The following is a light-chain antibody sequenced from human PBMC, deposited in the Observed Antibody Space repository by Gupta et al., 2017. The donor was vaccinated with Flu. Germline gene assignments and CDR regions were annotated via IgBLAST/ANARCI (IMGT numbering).Light chain of an antibody. Sequence: EIVLTQSPGSLSLSPGERATLSCRASQSVRSNYLAWFQQKPGQAPRLLIYGASRRATGIPDRFSGSGSGTXFILTIXRLEPEDFAVYYCHQDGRSPYTFGXGSKMEI. CDR3: HQDGRSPYT. CDR1: QSVRSNY. CDR2: GAS. V-gene: IGKV3-20*01. J-gene: IGKJ2*01.